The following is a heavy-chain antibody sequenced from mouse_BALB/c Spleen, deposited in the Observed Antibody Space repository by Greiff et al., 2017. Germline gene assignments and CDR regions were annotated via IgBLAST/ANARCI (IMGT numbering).Heavy chain of an antibody. J-gene: IGHJ1*01. CDR2: INPGSGGT. CDR3: ARNYYGSSPFEV. V-gene: IGHV1-54*01. Sequence: QVQLKQSGAELVRPGTSVKVSCKASGYAFTNYLIEWVKQRPGQGLEWIGVINPGSGGTNYNEKFKGKATLTADKSSSTAYMQLSSLTSDDSAVYFCARNYYGSSPFEVWGAGTTGTVSS. CDR1: GYAFTNYL. D-gene: IGHD1-1*01.